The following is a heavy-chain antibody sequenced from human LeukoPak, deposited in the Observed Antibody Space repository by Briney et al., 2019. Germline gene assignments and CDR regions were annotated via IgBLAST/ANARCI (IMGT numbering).Heavy chain of an antibody. CDR1: GFTFSSHA. CDR2: ISDNGGST. Sequence: GGSLRLSCAASGFTFSSHAMNWVRQAPGKGLEWVSLISDNGGSTDYADSVKGRFTISRDNSRNTLYLQMNSLRAEDTAVYYCAKDGGLWVSAHWGDSWGRGTLVTVSS. CDR3: AKDGGLWVSAHWGDS. D-gene: IGHD7-27*01. J-gene: IGHJ4*02. V-gene: IGHV3-23*01.